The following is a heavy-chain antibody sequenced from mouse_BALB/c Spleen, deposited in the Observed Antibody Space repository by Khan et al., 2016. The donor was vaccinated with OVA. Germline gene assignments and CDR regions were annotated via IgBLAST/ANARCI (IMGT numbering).Heavy chain of an antibody. CDR3: ARGADYGSSSFAY. CDR1: GYSFTGYY. D-gene: IGHD1-1*01. Sequence: LVKTGASVKISCKASGYSFTGYYMHWVKQSHEKSLEWIGNISCYNGSTTYNQKFKGKATFTVDTSSSTVYMQFNSLTSEDSAVYDCARGADYGSSSFAYGGQWTLVSVSA. J-gene: IGHJ3*01. CDR2: ISCYNGST. V-gene: IGHV1S34*01.